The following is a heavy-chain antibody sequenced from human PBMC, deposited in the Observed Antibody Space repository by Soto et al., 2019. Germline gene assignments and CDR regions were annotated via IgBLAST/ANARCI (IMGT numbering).Heavy chain of an antibody. Sequence: SETLSVTCTVSGGSISSGGYYWSWSRQDPGKGLEWIGYSYYSGSTYYNPSLKSRVTISVDTSKNQFSLKLSSVTAADTAVYYCARGGYDFVSWFDPCGEGTLVTLSS. J-gene: IGHJ5*02. CDR3: ARGGYDFVSWFDP. V-gene: IGHV4-31*03. CDR1: GGSISSGGYY. CDR2: SYYSGST. D-gene: IGHD5-12*01.